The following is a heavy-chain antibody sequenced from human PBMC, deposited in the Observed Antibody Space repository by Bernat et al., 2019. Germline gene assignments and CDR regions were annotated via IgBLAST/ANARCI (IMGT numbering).Heavy chain of an antibody. D-gene: IGHD6-19*01. CDR2: IWYDGSNQ. V-gene: IGHV3-33*01. CDR1: GFTFSSHG. J-gene: IGHJ3*02. CDR3: EREAVGGEGCFDI. Sequence: QVQLVESGGGVVQPGRSLRLSCAASGFTFSSHGMHWVRQTPGKGLEWVAVIWYDGSNQYYVDSVKGRFTISRDNSKNTVNLQMNSLRAEDTAVYYCEREAVGGEGCFDIWGQGTTVTVSS.